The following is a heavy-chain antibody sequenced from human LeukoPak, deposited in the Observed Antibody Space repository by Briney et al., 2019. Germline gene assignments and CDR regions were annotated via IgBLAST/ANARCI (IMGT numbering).Heavy chain of an antibody. D-gene: IGHD3-10*01. J-gene: IGHJ3*02. V-gene: IGHV3-21*01. CDR1: GFTFSSYS. CDR2: ISSSSSYI. CDR3: ARDLNYYGSGSYSAFDI. Sequence: GGPLRLSCAASGFTFSSYSMNWVRQAPGKGLEWVSSISSSSSYIYYADSVKGRFTISRDNAKNSLYLQMNSLRAEDTAVYYCARDLNYYGSGSYSAFDIWGQGTMVTVSS.